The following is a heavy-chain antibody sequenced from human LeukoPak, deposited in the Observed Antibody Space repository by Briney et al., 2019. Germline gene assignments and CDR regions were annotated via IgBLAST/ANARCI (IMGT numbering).Heavy chain of an antibody. CDR1: GGSISSGGYY. J-gene: IGHJ4*02. V-gene: IGHV4-31*11. CDR2: IYYSGST. D-gene: IGHD6-13*01. Sequence: SETLSLTCAVSGGSISSGGYYWSWIRQHPGKGLEWIGYIYYSGSTYYNPSLKSRVTISVDTSKSQFSLKLSSVTAADTAVYYCARDRAGSSSWYDYWGQGTLVTVSS. CDR3: ARDRAGSSSWYDY.